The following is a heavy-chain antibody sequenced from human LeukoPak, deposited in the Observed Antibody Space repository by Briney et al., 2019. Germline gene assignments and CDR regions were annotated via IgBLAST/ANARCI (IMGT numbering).Heavy chain of an antibody. D-gene: IGHD3-22*01. CDR2: ISSGSSTI. Sequence: GGSLRLSCAASGFNFSDDNMNWVRQAPGKGPEWVSYISSGSSTIYYADSVEGRFTISRDNAKNSLYLRMNSLTDEDTAVYYCAREPPGNYDSSGHYYAYFDCWGQGTLVTVSS. J-gene: IGHJ4*02. V-gene: IGHV3-48*02. CDR3: AREPPGNYDSSGHYYAYFDC. CDR1: GFNFSDDN.